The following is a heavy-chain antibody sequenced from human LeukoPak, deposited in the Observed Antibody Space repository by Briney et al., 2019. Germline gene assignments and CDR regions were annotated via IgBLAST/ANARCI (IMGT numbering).Heavy chain of an antibody. CDR3: ARVVVVPANWFDP. D-gene: IGHD2-2*01. J-gene: IGHJ5*02. CDR1: GGSISGGGYY. V-gene: IGHV4-31*03. Sequence: SQTLSLTCTVSGGSISGGGYYWSWIRQHPGTGLEWIGYIYYCGSTYYNPSLKSRVTISVDTSKNQFSLKLSSVTAADTAVYYCARVVVVPANWFDPWGQGTLVTVSS. CDR2: IYYCGST.